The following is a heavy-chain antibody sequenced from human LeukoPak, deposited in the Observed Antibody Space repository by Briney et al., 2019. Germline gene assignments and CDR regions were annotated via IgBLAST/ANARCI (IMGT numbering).Heavy chain of an antibody. CDR1: GFTFSISA. Sequence: GGSLRLSCSASGFTFSISAMNWVRQAPGKGLEWVSSINSVASHIYYADSVKGRFTISRDDAKNTLYLQMNSLRAEDTAVYYCARDPTQWLRYDYWGQGTLVTVSS. CDR3: ARDPTQWLRYDY. V-gene: IGHV3-21*06. D-gene: IGHD3-22*01. J-gene: IGHJ4*02. CDR2: INSVASHI.